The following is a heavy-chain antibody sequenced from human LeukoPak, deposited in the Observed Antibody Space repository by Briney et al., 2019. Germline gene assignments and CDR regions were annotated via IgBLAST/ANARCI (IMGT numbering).Heavy chain of an antibody. CDR1: GLIFSSYG. Sequence: GGSLRLSWAASGLIFSSYGMHWVRQAPGEGLEWVAYIRHDESKTFYADSVKGRFTISRDNSKNTLYLQMHSLRAEDTALYYWAKPVIPSAYQGTYYTDVWGKGTTVTVSS. V-gene: IGHV3-30*02. J-gene: IGHJ6*03. D-gene: IGHD3-16*01. CDR3: AKPVIPSAYQGTYYTDV. CDR2: IRHDESKT.